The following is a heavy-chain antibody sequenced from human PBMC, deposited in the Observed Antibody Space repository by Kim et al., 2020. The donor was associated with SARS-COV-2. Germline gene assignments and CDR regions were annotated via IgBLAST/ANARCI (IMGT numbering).Heavy chain of an antibody. CDR3: ALIGVGEVY. V-gene: IGHV4-39*01. D-gene: IGHD3-10*01. Sequence: GSPNYNPSLKSRVTISVDTSKNQFSLKLSAVTAADTAVYYCALIGVGEVYWGQGTLVTVSS. J-gene: IGHJ4*02. CDR2: GSP.